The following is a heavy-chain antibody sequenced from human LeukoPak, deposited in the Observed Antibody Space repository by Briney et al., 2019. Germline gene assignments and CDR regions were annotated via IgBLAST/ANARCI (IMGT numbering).Heavy chain of an antibody. CDR2: ISSSSSYI. J-gene: IGHJ3*02. Sequence: GGSLRLSCAASGFTFSSYSMNWVRQAPGKGIESVSSISSSSSYIYYADSVKGRFTISRDNAKNSLYLQMNSLRAEDTAVYYCARDLVVVVPAARGDAFDIWGQGTMVTVSS. CDR1: GFTFSSYS. CDR3: ARDLVVVVPAARGDAFDI. V-gene: IGHV3-21*01. D-gene: IGHD2-2*01.